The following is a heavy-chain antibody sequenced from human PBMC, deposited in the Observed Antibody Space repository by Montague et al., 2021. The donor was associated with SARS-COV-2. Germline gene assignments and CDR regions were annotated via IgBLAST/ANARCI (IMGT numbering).Heavy chain of an antibody. CDR2: MYNNGST. CDR1: GGSISSYY. Sequence: SETLSLTCTVSGGSISSYYWSWIRHPPGKGLQWIGYMYNNGSTNCNTSLKSRVTLSIDTSKNQFSPKLTSVTAADTAVYYCARGGGDSADYYYYAMDVWGQGTTVTVSS. D-gene: IGHD2-21*02. J-gene: IGHJ6*02. CDR3: ARGGGDSADYYYYAMDV. V-gene: IGHV4-59*01.